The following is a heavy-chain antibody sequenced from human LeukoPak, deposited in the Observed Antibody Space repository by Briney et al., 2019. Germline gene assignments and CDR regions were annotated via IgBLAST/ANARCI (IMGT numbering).Heavy chain of an antibody. J-gene: IGHJ5*02. Sequence: SETLSLTCAVYGGSFSGYYWSWIRQPPGKGLEWIGYIYYSGSTNYNPSLKSRVTMSVDTSKNQFSLKLSSVTAADTAVYYCARDGSIAAAGTWWFDPWGQGTLVTVSS. D-gene: IGHD6-13*01. V-gene: IGHV4-59*12. CDR2: IYYSGST. CDR3: ARDGSIAAAGTWWFDP. CDR1: GGSFSGYY.